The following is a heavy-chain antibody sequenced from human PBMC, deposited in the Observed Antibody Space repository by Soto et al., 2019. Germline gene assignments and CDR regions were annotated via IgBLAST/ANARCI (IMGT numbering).Heavy chain of an antibody. Sequence: SETLSLTCAVSSGSISSSNWWSWVRQPPGKGLEWIGEIYHSGSTNYNPSLKSRVTISVDKSKNQFSLKLSSVTAADTAVYYCARFTDFWSGSEPYYYYYYMDVWGKGTTVTVSS. CDR2: IYHSGST. V-gene: IGHV4-4*02. CDR1: SGSISSSNW. D-gene: IGHD3-3*01. CDR3: ARFTDFWSGSEPYYYYYYMDV. J-gene: IGHJ6*03.